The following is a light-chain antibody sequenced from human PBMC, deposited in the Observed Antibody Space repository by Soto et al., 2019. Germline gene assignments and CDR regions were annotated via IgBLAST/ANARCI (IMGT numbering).Light chain of an antibody. V-gene: IGLV1-44*01. CDR2: VND. J-gene: IGLJ1*01. Sequence: QSVLTQPPSVSAAPGQKVTISCSGSSSNIGTNSVGWYQQLPGAAPKVLIYVNDKRPSGVPDRFSGSNSGTSASLTISGLQSEDEADYYCVAWDDNLDAHVFGTGTKVTVL. CDR1: SSNIGTNS. CDR3: VAWDDNLDAHV.